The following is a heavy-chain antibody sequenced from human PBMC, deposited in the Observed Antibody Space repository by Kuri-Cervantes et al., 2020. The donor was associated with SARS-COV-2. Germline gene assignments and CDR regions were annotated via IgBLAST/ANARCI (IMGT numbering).Heavy chain of an antibody. Sequence: GESLKISCAASGFTVSSNYMSWVRQAPGKGLEWVSVIYSGGSTYYADSVKGRFTISRDNFKNTLYLQMNSLRAEDTAVYYCARVISGYCTNGVCPYYFDYWGQGTLVTVSS. CDR2: IYSGGST. J-gene: IGHJ4*02. V-gene: IGHV3-53*01. CDR3: ARVISGYCTNGVCPYYFDY. CDR1: GFTVSSNY. D-gene: IGHD2-8*01.